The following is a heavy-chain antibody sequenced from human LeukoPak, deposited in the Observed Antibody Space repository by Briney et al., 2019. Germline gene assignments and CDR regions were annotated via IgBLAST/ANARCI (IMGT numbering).Heavy chain of an antibody. V-gene: IGHV3-48*03. J-gene: IGHJ4*02. CDR3: ARITGAPLYYFDY. CDR1: GFTFRSYE. CDR2: IRNSGNTI. D-gene: IGHD7-27*01. Sequence: GGSQRLSCAASGFTFRSYEMNWVRHAPGKGLEGVSFIRNSGNTICYADSVKGRSTISRDNDKNSLYLQKNSLRAEDTAVYYCARITGAPLYYFDYWGQGTLVTVSS.